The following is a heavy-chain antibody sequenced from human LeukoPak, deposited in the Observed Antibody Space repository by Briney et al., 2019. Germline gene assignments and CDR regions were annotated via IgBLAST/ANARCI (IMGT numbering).Heavy chain of an antibody. V-gene: IGHV3-23*01. J-gene: IGHJ4*02. CDR3: AKATTVTAPSLLDC. CDR2: ISGDSGST. CDR1: GFTFNNYA. D-gene: IGHD4-17*01. Sequence: GGSLRLSCAASGFTFNNYATIWVRQAPGKGLEWVAVISGDSGSTFYADSVKGRITISRDNAENTLSLQMNSLRVEDSAVYYCAKATTVTAPSLLDCWGQGTLVTVSS.